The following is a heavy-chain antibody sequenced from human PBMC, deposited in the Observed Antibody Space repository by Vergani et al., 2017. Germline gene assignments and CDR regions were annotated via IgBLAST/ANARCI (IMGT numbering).Heavy chain of an antibody. V-gene: IGHV3-11*01. Sequence: QVQLVESGGGLVKPGGSLRLSCAASGFTFSDYYMSWIRQAPGKGLEWVSYISSSGSTIYYADSVKGRFTISRDNAKNSLYLQMNSLRAEDTAVYYCARDCQSPPRNSSSYIYYYDYMDVWGKGTTVTVSS. J-gene: IGHJ6*03. D-gene: IGHD6-13*01. CDR3: ARDCQSPPRNSSSYIYYYDYMDV. CDR1: GFTFSDYY. CDR2: ISSSGSTI.